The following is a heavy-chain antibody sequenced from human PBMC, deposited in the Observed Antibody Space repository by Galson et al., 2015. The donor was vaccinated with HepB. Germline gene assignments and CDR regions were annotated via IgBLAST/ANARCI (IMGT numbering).Heavy chain of an antibody. V-gene: IGHV3-30-3*01. J-gene: IGHJ4*02. CDR1: GFTFTTSN. D-gene: IGHD3-10*01. CDR3: ARDFGCNFDN. CDR2: ISDDGIPA. Sequence: SLRLSCADSGFTFTTSNMHWVRQTPVKGLEWLAIISDDGIPAFYADSVKGRFTISRDNSKNTLFLQMNSLRPDDTAVYYCARDFGCNFDNWGQGTLVTVSS.